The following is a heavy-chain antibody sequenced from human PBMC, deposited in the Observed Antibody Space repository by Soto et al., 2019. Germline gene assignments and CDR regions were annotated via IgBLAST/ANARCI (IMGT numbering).Heavy chain of an antibody. CDR2: IKTKTDGGTA. CDR1: GFTFSNVW. Sequence: GSLRLSCAASGFTFSNVWMSWVRRAPGKGLEWVGRIKTKTDGGTADFAAPVKGRFTISRDDSKNTLYLQMNSLKTEDTAVYYCTTLPLDYWGQGALVTVSS. CDR3: TTLPLDY. V-gene: IGHV3-15*01. J-gene: IGHJ4*02.